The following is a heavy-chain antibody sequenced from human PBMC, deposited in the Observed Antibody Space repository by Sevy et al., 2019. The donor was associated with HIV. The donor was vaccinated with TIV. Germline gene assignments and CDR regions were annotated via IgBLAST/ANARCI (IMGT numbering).Heavy chain of an antibody. D-gene: IGHD4-17*01. CDR2: ITPFFGTS. CDR3: ARVNAVTTRGDYFDS. J-gene: IGHJ4*02. CDR1: GGTFSNYG. Sequence: ASVKVSCKPSGGTFSNYGINWVRQAPGQGLEWMGGITPFFGTSSYAEKFQGRLTITSDESTSAAHMELNSLTSEDTAIYYCARVNAVTTRGDYFDSWGQGTLVTVSS. V-gene: IGHV1-69*13.